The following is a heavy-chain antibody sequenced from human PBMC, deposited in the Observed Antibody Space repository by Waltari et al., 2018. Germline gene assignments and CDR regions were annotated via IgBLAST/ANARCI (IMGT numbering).Heavy chain of an antibody. CDR2: MNPNSGNT. J-gene: IGHJ6*03. CDR1: GYTFPSYD. V-gene: IGHV1-8*01. Sequence: QVQLVQSGAEVKKPGASVKVSCKASGYTFPSYDINWVRQATGQGLEWMGWMNPNSGNTGYAQKFQGRVTMTRNTSISTAYMELSSLRSEDTAVYYCARKSRGGWHYYYYYMDVWGKGTTVTVSS. D-gene: IGHD6-19*01. CDR3: ARKSRGGWHYYYYYMDV.